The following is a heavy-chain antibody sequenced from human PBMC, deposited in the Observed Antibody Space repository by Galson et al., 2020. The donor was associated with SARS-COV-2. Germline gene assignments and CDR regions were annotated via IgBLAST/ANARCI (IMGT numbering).Heavy chain of an antibody. J-gene: IGHJ5*02. V-gene: IGHV1-24*01. Sequence: ASVKVSCKVSGYTLTELSMHWVRQAPGKGLEWMGGFDTEDGETIYAQKFQGRVNMTEDTSTDTAYMELSSLRSEDTAVYYCATGPPYCSSTSCSNWFDPWGQGTLVTVSS. CDR1: GYTLTELS. CDR3: ATGPPYCSSTSCSNWFDP. CDR2: FDTEDGET. D-gene: IGHD2-2*01.